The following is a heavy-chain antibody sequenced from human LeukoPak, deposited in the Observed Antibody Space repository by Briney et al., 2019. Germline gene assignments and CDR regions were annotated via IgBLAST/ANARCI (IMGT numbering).Heavy chain of an antibody. CDR2: IRYDGRNT. D-gene: IGHD2-21*02. V-gene: IGHV3-30*02. CDR1: GLNFNNYG. Sequence: GGSLRLSCVMSGLNFNNYGMHWVRQAPGKGLEWVAFIRYDGRNTFYRDSVKGRFSIFRDNSKSTVFLQMNSLRPEDAAVYYCAKGRHVVVVTSSPGPDYFNNWGQGTLVTVSS. J-gene: IGHJ4*02. CDR3: AKGRHVVVVTSSPGPDYFNN.